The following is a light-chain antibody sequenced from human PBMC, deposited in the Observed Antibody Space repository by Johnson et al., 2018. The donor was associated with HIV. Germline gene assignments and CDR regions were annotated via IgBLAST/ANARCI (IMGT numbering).Light chain of an antibody. V-gene: IGLV1-51*02. CDR2: ENN. CDR1: SSNIGDNF. J-gene: IGLJ1*01. CDR3: GTWDSSLSAHYI. Sequence: HSVLTQPPSVSAAPGQKVAISCSGSSSNIGDNFVSWYQQFPGTAPKLLIYENNKRPSGVPDRFSDSKSGTSATLGIIGLQTGDEADYYCGTWDSSLSAHYIFGTGTKVTVL.